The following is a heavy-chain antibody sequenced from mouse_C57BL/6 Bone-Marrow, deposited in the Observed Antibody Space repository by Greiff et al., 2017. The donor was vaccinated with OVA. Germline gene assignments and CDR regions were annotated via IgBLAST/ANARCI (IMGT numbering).Heavy chain of an antibody. CDR2: IYPRSGNT. CDR1: GYTFTSYG. CDR3: ARIIYYYGSRH. D-gene: IGHD1-1*01. J-gene: IGHJ2*01. Sequence: VMLVESGAELARPGASVKLSCKASGYTFTSYGISWVKQRTGQGLEWIGEIYPRSGNTYYNEKFKGKATLTADKSSSTAYMELRSLTSEDSAVYFCARIIYYYGSRHWGQGTTLTVSS. V-gene: IGHV1-81*01.